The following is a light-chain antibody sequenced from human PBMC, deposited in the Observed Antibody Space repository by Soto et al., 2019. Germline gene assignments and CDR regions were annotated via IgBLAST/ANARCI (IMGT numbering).Light chain of an antibody. CDR3: SSYTSSSTPHYV. V-gene: IGLV2-14*01. CDR2: EVS. J-gene: IGLJ1*01. CDR1: SSDVGGYNY. Sequence: SALTQPASVSGSPGQSITISCTGTSSDVGGYNYVSWYQQHPGKAPKLMIYEVSNRPSGVSNRFSGSKSGNTASLTISGLQAEDEADYYCSSYTSSSTPHYVFGTGTKATVL.